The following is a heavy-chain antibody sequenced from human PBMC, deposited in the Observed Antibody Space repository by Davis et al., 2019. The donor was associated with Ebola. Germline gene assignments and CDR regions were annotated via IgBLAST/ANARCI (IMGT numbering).Heavy chain of an antibody. J-gene: IGHJ6*02. CDR2: FYPSDSYT. CDR1: GYSSTSYW. Sequence: GASLKTSCTCSGYSSTSYWIGLVRQTPGKGLEWMGRFYPSDSYTRYSPPFRGHVTISVDKSVSTAYVQWSSLEASDTAMYYCVTSSLSPEVYYGLDVWGQGTTVTVSS. V-gene: IGHV5-10-1*01. D-gene: IGHD2/OR15-2a*01. CDR3: VTSSLSPEVYYGLDV.